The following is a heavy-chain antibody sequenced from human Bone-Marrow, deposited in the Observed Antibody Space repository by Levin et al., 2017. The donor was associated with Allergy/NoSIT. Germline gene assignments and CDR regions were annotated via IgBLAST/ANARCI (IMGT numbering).Heavy chain of an antibody. J-gene: IGHJ4*02. CDR2: ISWNSGSI. Sequence: GGSLRLSCAASGFTFDDYAMHWVRQAPGKGLEWVSGISWNSGSIGYADSVKGRFTISRDNAKNSLYLQMNSLRAEDTALYYCAKALGPYYDFWSGYGYWGQGTLVTVSS. V-gene: IGHV3-9*01. CDR3: AKALGPYYDFWSGYGY. CDR1: GFTFDDYA. D-gene: IGHD3-3*01.